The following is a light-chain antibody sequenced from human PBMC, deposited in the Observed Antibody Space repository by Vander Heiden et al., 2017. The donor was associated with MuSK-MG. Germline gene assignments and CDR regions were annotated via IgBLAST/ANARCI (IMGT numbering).Light chain of an antibody. Sequence: DIELTQSPATLSSSPGERATLSCRASQSISSALAWYQQKAGQAPRLLIYEVSNWATGIPARFSGSGSGTDFTLTINSLEPDDFAVYYCQQRNNCPRTFGEGTKVEIK. CDR1: QSISSA. CDR2: EVS. J-gene: IGKJ4*02. V-gene: IGKV3-11*01. CDR3: QQRNNCPRT.